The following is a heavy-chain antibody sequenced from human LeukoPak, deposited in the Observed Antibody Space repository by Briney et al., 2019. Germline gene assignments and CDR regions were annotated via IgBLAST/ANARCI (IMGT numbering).Heavy chain of an antibody. J-gene: IGHJ1*01. CDR1: GFTFSSYV. CDR3: AKDPRAVDYYSTEYFQH. V-gene: IGHV3-23*01. CDR2: ISGSGGST. D-gene: IGHD3-22*01. Sequence: GGSLRLSCAASGFTFSSYVMSWVRQAPGKGLEWVSAISGSGGSTYYADSVKGRFTISRDNSKNTLYLQMNSLRAEDTAVYYCAKDPRAVDYYSTEYFQHWGQGTLVTVSS.